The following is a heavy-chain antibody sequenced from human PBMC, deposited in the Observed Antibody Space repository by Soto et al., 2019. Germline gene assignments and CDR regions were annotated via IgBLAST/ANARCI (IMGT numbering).Heavy chain of an antibody. J-gene: IGHJ4*01. V-gene: IGHV3-23*01. CDR1: GFTFSSYP. CDR2: IVASGGIT. Sequence: EVQLLESGGGLAQPGGSLRLSCAASGFTFSSYPMSWVRQAPGQGLEWVSGIVASGGITYYADSVKGRFTISSDNSNNTLYLQMNSLRGEDTAVYYCAKNSAATIRVGYDYWGQGTLVTVSS. D-gene: IGHD5-12*01. CDR3: AKNSAATIRVGYDY.